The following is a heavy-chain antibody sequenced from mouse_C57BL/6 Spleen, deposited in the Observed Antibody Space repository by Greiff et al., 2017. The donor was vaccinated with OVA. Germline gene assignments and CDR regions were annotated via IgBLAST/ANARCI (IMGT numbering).Heavy chain of an antibody. V-gene: IGHV14-4*01. CDR3: TTASGTGAMDY. J-gene: IGHJ4*01. D-gene: IGHD4-1*01. CDR1: GFNIKDDY. Sequence: VQLKQSGAELVRPGASVKLSCTASGFNIKDDYMHWVKQRPEQGLEWIGWIDPENGDTEYASKFQGKATITADTSSNTAYLQLSSLTSEDTAVYYCTTASGTGAMDYWGQGTSVTVSS. CDR2: IDPENGDT.